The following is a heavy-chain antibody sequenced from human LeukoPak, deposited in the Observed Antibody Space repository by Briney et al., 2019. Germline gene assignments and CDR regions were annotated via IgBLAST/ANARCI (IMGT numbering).Heavy chain of an antibody. CDR1: GFTFSKYW. CDR2: INNEGNDT. CDR3: ARGIYGNFDY. V-gene: IGHV3-74*01. D-gene: IGHD3-10*01. J-gene: IGHJ4*02. Sequence: PTGGSLKLSCAASGFTFSKYWTHWVRQVPRRGLIWVSRINNEGNDTNYADSVKGRFTISRDNAKNTLYLQMTSLRAEDTAVYYCARGIYGNFDYWGQGSLVTVSS.